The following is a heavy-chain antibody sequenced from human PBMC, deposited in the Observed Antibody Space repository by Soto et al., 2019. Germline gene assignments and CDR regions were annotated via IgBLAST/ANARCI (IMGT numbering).Heavy chain of an antibody. Sequence: SGPTLVNPTETLTLTCTVSGFSLSNARMGVSWIRQPPGKALEWLAHIFSNDEKSYSTSLKSRLTISKDTSKSQVVLTMTNMDPVDTATYYCARTLGSCSAGSCYPSWFAPWGQGTRVTVSS. D-gene: IGHD2-15*01. CDR2: IFSNDEK. V-gene: IGHV2-26*01. CDR3: ARTLGSCSAGSCYPSWFAP. J-gene: IGHJ5*02. CDR1: GFSLSNARMG.